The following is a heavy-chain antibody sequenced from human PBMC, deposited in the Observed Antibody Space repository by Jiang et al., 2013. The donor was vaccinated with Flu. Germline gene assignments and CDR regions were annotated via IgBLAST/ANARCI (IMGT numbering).Heavy chain of an antibody. CDR1: GFSLTTSGVG. J-gene: IGHJ6*02. D-gene: IGHD5-12*01. CDR3: GRSRGYSGYDYYHYHGMDV. V-gene: IGHV2-5*02. CDR2: IFWDDDK. Sequence: KPTQTLTLTCTFSGFSLTTSGVGVGWIRQSPGKALEWLAVIFWDDDKRYSPSLKSRLTITKDTSKNQVVLTVTNMDPEDTGTYYCGRSRGYSGYDYYHYHGMDVWGQGTTVIVS.